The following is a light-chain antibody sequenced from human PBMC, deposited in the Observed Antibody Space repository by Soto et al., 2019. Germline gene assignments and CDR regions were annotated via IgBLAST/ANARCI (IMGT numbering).Light chain of an antibody. CDR3: QQYNNWPQT. J-gene: IGKJ2*01. V-gene: IGKV3-15*01. CDR2: GAS. Sequence: EIVMTQSPATLSVSPGERATLSCRASQGVSISLAWFQQKPGQSPRLLIYGASTRATGIPARFSGSGSGTEFTLTISGLQSEDFAVYYCQQYNNWPQTFGQGTKLEIK. CDR1: QGVSIS.